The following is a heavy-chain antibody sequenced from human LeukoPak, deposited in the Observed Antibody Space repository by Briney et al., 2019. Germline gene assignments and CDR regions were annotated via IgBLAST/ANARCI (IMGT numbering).Heavy chain of an antibody. CDR3: AKNSSGGYSDY. J-gene: IGHJ4*02. Sequence: GASVKVSCKASGYTFTSSGISWVRQAPGQGLEWMGWISIYTGYSKYAQNLQGRVTMTADTSTSTAYMELSSLRSDDTAVYYCAKNSSGGYSDYWGQGTLVTVSS. V-gene: IGHV1-18*01. CDR2: ISIYTGYS. CDR1: GYTFTSSG. D-gene: IGHD6-19*01.